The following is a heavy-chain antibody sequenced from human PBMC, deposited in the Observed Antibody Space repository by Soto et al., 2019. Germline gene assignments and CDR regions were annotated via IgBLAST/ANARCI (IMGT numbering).Heavy chain of an antibody. V-gene: IGHV4-39*07. D-gene: IGHD3-10*01. J-gene: IGHJ6*02. CDR2: IYYSGST. Sequence: SETLSLTCTVSGGSISSSSYYWGWIRQPPGKGLEWIGSIYYSGSTYYNPSLKSRVTISVDTSKNQFSLKLSSVTAADTAVYYCARDHDTMDSYGMDVWGQGTTVTVSS. CDR1: GGSISSSSYY. CDR3: ARDHDTMDSYGMDV.